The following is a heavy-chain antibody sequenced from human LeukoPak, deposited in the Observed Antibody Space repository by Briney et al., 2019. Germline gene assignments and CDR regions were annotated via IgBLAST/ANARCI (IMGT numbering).Heavy chain of an antibody. CDR1: GGSISSYY. J-gene: IGHJ4*02. V-gene: IGHV4-59*01. CDR2: IYYSGST. D-gene: IGHD6-13*01. Sequence: PSETLSLTCTVSGGSISSYYWSWIRQPPGKGLEWIGYIYYSGSTNYNPSLKSRVTISVDTSKNQFSLRLSSVTAADTAVYYCATWAAAGTYFDYWGQGTLVTVSS. CDR3: ATWAAAGTYFDY.